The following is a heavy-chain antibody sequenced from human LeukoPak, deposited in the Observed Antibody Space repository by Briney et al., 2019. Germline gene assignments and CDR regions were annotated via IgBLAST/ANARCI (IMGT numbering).Heavy chain of an antibody. CDR3: ARVPVYCDSNICYDYFDP. J-gene: IGHJ5*02. D-gene: IGHD2/OR15-2a*01. V-gene: IGHV4-34*01. CDR1: GGSLRGYF. Sequence: SETLSLTRAVSGGSLRGYFWSWIRPPPGKGLGNIWHINRIGTTTYNPSLKSRVTISLDISESQFSLRLSSVTAADTAVYFCARVPVYCDSNICYDYFDPWGQGTLVTVSS. CDR2: INRIGTT.